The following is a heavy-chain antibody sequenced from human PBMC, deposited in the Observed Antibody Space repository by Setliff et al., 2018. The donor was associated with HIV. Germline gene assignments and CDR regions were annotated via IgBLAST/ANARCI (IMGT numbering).Heavy chain of an antibody. CDR2: ISGSGGST. Sequence: GGSLRLSCAASGFTFSNYAMSWVRQAPGKGLEWVSAISGSGGSTYYADSVKGRFTISRDNSKNTLYLQMNSLRAEDTAVYYCARERLRFLEWLPLDYWGQGTLVTVSS. CDR3: ARERLRFLEWLPLDY. J-gene: IGHJ4*02. CDR1: GFTFSNYA. D-gene: IGHD3-3*01. V-gene: IGHV3-23*01.